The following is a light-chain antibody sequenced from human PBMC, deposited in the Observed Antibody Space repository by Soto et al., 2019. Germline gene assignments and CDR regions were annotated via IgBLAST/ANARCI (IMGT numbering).Light chain of an antibody. CDR1: QSLLHSGGHNF. J-gene: IGKJ4*01. V-gene: IGKV2-28*01. Sequence: DIVMTQSPVSLPVTPGEPASISCRPSQSLLHSGGHNFLDWYLQKPGQSPQVLIYLGSNRASGVPDRFSGSGSGADFTLEISRVEAEDVGVYYCMQTLQTPLTFGGGTKVEIK. CDR3: MQTLQTPLT. CDR2: LGS.